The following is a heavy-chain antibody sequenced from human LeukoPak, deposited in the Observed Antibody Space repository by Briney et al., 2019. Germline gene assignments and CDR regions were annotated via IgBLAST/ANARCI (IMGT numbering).Heavy chain of an antibody. J-gene: IGHJ5*02. D-gene: IGHD3-22*01. CDR2: ISGTSDRT. CDR1: GFTFASYT. Sequence: PGGSLRLSCAASGFTFASYTMTWVRQAPGKGLEWVSSISGTSDRTDYADSVKGRFTISRDNSKSTLYLQMNSLRAEDAAVYYCAKSPPMIVVTNWFGPWGQGTLVTVSS. V-gene: IGHV3-23*01. CDR3: AKSPPMIVVTNWFGP.